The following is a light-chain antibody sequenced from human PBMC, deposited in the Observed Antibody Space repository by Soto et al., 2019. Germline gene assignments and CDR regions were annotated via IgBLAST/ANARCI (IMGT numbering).Light chain of an antibody. V-gene: IGKV3-20*01. Sequence: EIVLTQSPGTLSLSTGERATLSCRASQSVSSSYLAWYQLKPGQTPRLLIYDASSRPTGIPDRFSGSGSGTDFTLTISSLEPEDFAVYYCHHYGTSPPWTFGQGTKVDIK. CDR1: QSVSSSY. J-gene: IGKJ1*01. CDR2: DAS. CDR3: HHYGTSPPWT.